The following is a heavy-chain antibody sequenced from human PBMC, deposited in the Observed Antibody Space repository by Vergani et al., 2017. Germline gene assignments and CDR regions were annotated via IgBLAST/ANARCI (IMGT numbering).Heavy chain of an antibody. V-gene: IGHV4-61*02. CDR1: GGSISSGSYY. CDR2: IYTSGST. D-gene: IGHD6-19*01. Sequence: QVQLQESGPGLVKPSQTLSLTCTVSGGSISSGSYYWSWIRQPAGKGLEWIGRIYTSGSTNYNPSLKSRVTISVDTSKNQFSLKLSSVTAADTAVYYCARAVAGTGGACDIWGQGTMVTVSS. J-gene: IGHJ3*02. CDR3: ARAVAGTGGACDI.